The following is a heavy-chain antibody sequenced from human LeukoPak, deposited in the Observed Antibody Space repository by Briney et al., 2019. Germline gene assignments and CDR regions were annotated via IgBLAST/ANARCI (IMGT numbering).Heavy chain of an antibody. J-gene: IGHJ4*02. CDR1: GYTFTGYY. D-gene: IGHD3-10*01. V-gene: IGHV1-2*02. Sequence: ASVKVSCKASGYTFTGYYMHWVRQAPGQGLEWMGWINPNSGGTNYAQKFQGRVTMTRDTSISTAYMELSRLRSDDTAVYYRASLLWFGDLSLPWGQGTLVTVSS. CDR2: INPNSGGT. CDR3: ASLLWFGDLSLP.